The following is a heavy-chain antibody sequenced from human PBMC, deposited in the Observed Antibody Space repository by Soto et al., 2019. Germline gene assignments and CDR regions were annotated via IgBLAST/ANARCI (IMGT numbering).Heavy chain of an antibody. CDR2: IIPIFGTA. J-gene: IGHJ4*02. Sequence: SVKVSCKASGGTFSSYAISWVRQAPGRGLEWMGGIIPIFGTANYAQKFQGRVTITADKSTSTAYMELSSLRSEDTAVYYCARWDSSSWYFDYWGQGTLVTVSS. CDR1: GGTFSSYA. V-gene: IGHV1-69*06. D-gene: IGHD6-13*01. CDR3: ARWDSSSWYFDY.